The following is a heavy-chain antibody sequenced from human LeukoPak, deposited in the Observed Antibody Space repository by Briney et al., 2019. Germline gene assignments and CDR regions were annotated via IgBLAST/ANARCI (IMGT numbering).Heavy chain of an antibody. CDR3: ARPMVRGVIKVAWFDP. D-gene: IGHD3-10*01. J-gene: IGHJ5*02. Sequence: SETLSLTCAVYGGSFSGYYWSWIRQPPGEGLEWIGEINHSGSTNYNPSLKSRVTISVDTSKNQFSLKLSSVTAADTAVYYCARPMVRGVIKVAWFDPWGQGTLVTVSS. V-gene: IGHV4-34*01. CDR1: GGSFSGYY. CDR2: INHSGST.